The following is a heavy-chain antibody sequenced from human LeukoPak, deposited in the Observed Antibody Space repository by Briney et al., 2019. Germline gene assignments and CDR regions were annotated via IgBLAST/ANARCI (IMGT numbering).Heavy chain of an antibody. CDR2: PNSGGT. J-gene: IGHJ4*02. CDR3: ARGDYVWGSYRPYYFDY. Sequence: PNSGGTNYAQKFQGWVTMTRDTSISTAYMELSRLRSDDTAVYYCARGDYVWGSYRPYYFDYWGQGTLVTVSS. V-gene: IGHV1-2*04. D-gene: IGHD3-16*02.